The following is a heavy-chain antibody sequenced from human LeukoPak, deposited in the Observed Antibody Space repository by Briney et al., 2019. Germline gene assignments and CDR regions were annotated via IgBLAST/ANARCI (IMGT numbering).Heavy chain of an antibody. J-gene: IGHJ4*02. CDR1: GFTFINYD. CDR3: AKTVNYYDSRRLDY. V-gene: IGHV3-30*18. D-gene: IGHD3-22*01. CDR2: ISYDGSNK. Sequence: GGSLRLSCAASGFTFINYDMHWVRQAPGKGLKWVALISYDGSNKYYADSVLGRFTISRDNSKNTLYLQMNSLRAEDTAVYYCAKTVNYYDSRRLDYWGQGTLVTVSS.